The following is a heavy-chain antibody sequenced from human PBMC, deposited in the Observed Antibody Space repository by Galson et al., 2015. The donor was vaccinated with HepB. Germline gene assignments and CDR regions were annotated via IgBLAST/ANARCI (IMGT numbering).Heavy chain of an antibody. CDR3: TRGRRGSGSYYFEYWEH. CDR1: GSTFSNYA. Sequence: SLRLSCAASGSTFSNYAMHWVRQAPGKGLEWVALIWYDGSKKYYSDSVKGRFTISRDNSNNTLYLQMSSLRAEDTAVYYCTRGRRGSGSYYFEYWEHWGQGTLVTVSS. CDR2: IWYDGSKK. D-gene: IGHD3-10*01. V-gene: IGHV3-33*01. J-gene: IGHJ1*01.